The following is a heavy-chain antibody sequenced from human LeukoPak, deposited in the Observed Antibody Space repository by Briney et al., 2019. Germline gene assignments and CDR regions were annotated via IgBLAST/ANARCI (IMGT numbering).Heavy chain of an antibody. CDR3: ARVPAANLYYYYYYMDV. Sequence: ASVKVSCKASGYTFTGYYMHWVRQAPGQGLEWMGWINPNSGGTNYAQKFQGRVTMTRDTSISTAYMVLSRLRSDDTAVYYCARVPAANLYYYYYYMDVWGKGTTVTVSS. V-gene: IGHV1-2*02. D-gene: IGHD2-2*01. CDR1: GYTFTGYY. J-gene: IGHJ6*03. CDR2: INPNSGGT.